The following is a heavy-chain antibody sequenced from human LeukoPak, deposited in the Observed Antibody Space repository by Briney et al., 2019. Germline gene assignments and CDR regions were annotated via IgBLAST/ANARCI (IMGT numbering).Heavy chain of an antibody. CDR2: ISAYNGNT. V-gene: IGHV1-18*04. Sequence: ASVKVPCKASGYTFTGYYMHWVRQAPGQGLEWMGWISAYNGNTNYAQKLQGRVTMTTDTSTSTAYMELRSLRSDDTAVYYCARDLRSSGDDAFDIWGQGTMVTVSS. J-gene: IGHJ3*02. CDR1: GYTFTGYY. D-gene: IGHD6-25*01. CDR3: ARDLRSSGDDAFDI.